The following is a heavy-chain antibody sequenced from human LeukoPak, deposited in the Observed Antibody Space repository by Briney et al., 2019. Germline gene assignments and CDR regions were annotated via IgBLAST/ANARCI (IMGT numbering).Heavy chain of an antibody. D-gene: IGHD1-14*01. J-gene: IGHJ4*02. Sequence: GGSLRLSCVASGFIFSTYGLHWVRQSPGRGLEWVAVIWYDGSQRYYADSVKGRFTISRDDSQNTIYLQMDSLRAEDTAVYYCATSSPRNYFDHWGQGTLVTVSS. CDR3: ATSSPRNYFDH. CDR1: GFIFSTYG. CDR2: IWYDGSQR. V-gene: IGHV3-33*01.